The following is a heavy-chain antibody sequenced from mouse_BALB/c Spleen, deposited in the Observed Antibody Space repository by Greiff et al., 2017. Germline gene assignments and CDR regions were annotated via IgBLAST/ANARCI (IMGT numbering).Heavy chain of an antibody. CDR3: AGFYYDYDEDFDY. Sequence: EVQLQESGAELVKPGASVKLSCTASGFNIKDTYMHWVKQRPEQGLEWIGRIDPANGNTKYDPKFQGKATITADTSSNTAYLQLSSLTSEDTAVYYCAGFYYDYDEDFDYWGQGTTLTVSS. J-gene: IGHJ2*01. V-gene: IGHV14-3*02. CDR2: IDPANGNT. CDR1: GFNIKDTY. D-gene: IGHD2-4*01.